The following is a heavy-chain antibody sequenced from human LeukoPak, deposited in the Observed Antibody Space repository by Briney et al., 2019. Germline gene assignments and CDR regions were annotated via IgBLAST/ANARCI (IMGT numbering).Heavy chain of an antibody. J-gene: IGHJ4*02. V-gene: IGHV4-59*01. CDR3: ASSLRIAVAGFDY. D-gene: IGHD6-19*01. Sequence: SETLSLTCTVSGGSISSYYWSWIRQPPGKGLEWIGYIYYSGSTNYNPSLKSRVTISVDTSKSQFSLKLSSVTAADTAVYYCASSLRIAVAGFDYWGQGTLVTVSS. CDR1: GGSISSYY. CDR2: IYYSGST.